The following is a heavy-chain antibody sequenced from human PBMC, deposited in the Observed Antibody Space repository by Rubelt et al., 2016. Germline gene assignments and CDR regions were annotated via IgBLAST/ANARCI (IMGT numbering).Heavy chain of an antibody. CDR2: ITRDGTGT. D-gene: IGHD6-13*01. CDR3: ARDASSSRVDDFDC. J-gene: IGHJ4*02. Sequence: EVQLVESGGGLVQPGGSLRLSCAASGFTFSTYRMHWVRQAPGKGLVWVSRITRDGTGTTYADSVKGRFTISRDKAKNTLSLQMNSLRAEDTAVYYCARDASSSRVDDFDCWGQGTLVTVSS. CDR1: GFTFSTYR. V-gene: IGHV3-74*01.